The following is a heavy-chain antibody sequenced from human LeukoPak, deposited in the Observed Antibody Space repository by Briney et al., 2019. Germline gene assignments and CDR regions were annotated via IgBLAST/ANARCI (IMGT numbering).Heavy chain of an antibody. J-gene: IGHJ1*01. CDR1: GGSISSGDYY. CDR2: IYYSGST. CDR3: ARDGYYDSSGPY. V-gene: IGHV4-30-4*01. D-gene: IGHD3-22*01. Sequence: PSETLSLTCTVSGGSISSGDYYWSWIRQPPGKGLEWIGYIYYSGSTYYNPSLKSRVTISVDTSKNQFSLKLSSVTAADTAVYYCARDGYYDSSGPYWGQGTLVTVSS.